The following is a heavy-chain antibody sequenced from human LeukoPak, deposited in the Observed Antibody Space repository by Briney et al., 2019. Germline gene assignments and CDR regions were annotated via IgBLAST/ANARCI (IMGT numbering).Heavy chain of an antibody. Sequence: GESLKISCKGSGYSFTRYWISWVRQKPGKGLEWMGRIDPSDSYTNYSPSFQGHVTISDDKSISTAYLQWSSLKASDTAMYYSAKRKGTVTSRAYYYYYAMDVWGQGTTVTVSS. J-gene: IGHJ6*02. CDR1: GYSFTRYW. V-gene: IGHV5-10-1*01. D-gene: IGHD4-17*01. CDR3: AKRKGTVTSRAYYYYYAMDV. CDR2: IDPSDSYT.